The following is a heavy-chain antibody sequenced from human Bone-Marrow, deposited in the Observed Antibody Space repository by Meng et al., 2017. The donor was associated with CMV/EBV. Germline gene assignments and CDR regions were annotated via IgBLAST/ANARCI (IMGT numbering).Heavy chain of an antibody. V-gene: IGHV3-7*01. CDR2: IKQDGSEK. Sequence: GESLKISCAASGFTFSSYWMSWVRQASGKGLEWVADIKQDGSEKYYVDSVKGRFTISRDNANNSLYLQMNSLRAEDTAVYYCARNPVTNRRGSHFDYWGQGTLVTGSS. J-gene: IGHJ4*02. D-gene: IGHD4-17*01. CDR1: GFTFSSYW. CDR3: ARNPVTNRRGSHFDY.